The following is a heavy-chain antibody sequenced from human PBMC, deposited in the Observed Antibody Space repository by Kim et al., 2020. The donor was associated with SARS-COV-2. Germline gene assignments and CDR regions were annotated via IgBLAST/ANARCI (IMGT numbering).Heavy chain of an antibody. Sequence: GGSLRLSCVVSGFTVSSYYMSWVRQAPGKGLEWVSVIYSGGSTYYADSVQGLFTISRDNSKNTQYLQMISLRAEDTAVYYGARGENYYDSSVHTGPFDYWGQEPVVTLSS. CDR2: IYSGGST. CDR3: ARGENYYDSSVHTGPFDY. D-gene: IGHD3-22*01. V-gene: IGHV3-53*01. J-gene: IGHJ4*02. CDR1: GFTVSSYY.